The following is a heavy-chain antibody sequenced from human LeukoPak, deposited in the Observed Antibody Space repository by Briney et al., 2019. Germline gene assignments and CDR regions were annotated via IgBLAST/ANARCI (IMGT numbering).Heavy chain of an antibody. CDR3: ARYCSSDVCDSRYFDY. CDR1: GGSISSNY. V-gene: IGHV4-59*01. D-gene: IGHD2-8*01. CDR2: IYYSGST. Sequence: SETLSLTCTVSGGSISSNYWSWIRQPPGKGLEWIGYIYYSGSTNYNPSLKSRVTISVDTSKNQFSLKLSSVTAADTAVYYCARYCSSDVCDSRYFDYWGQGTPVTVSS. J-gene: IGHJ4*02.